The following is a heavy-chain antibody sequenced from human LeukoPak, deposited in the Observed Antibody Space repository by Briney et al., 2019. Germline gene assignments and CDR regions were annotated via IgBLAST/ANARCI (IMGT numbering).Heavy chain of an antibody. Sequence: SQTLSLTCTVSGGSISSGDYYWGWIRQPPGKGLEWIGSIYHSGSTYYNPSLKSRVTISVDTSKNQFSLKLSSVTAADTAVYYCARRYSSSWYSDYWGQGTLVTVSS. J-gene: IGHJ4*02. CDR1: GGSISSGDYY. D-gene: IGHD6-13*01. V-gene: IGHV4-39*07. CDR3: ARRYSSSWYSDY. CDR2: IYHSGST.